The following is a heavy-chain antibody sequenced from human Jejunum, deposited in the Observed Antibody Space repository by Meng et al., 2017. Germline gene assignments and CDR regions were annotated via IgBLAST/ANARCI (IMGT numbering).Heavy chain of an antibody. CDR1: GNTFTDYY. Sequence: QGGPVQAAAEVKEPGASVKVSCKASGNTFTDYYLYWVRQAPGQGLEWMGRINTRTGGTIYTQKFYGRVTMTRDTSISTAYMELSRLRSDDTAVYYCARELISYAFDYWGQGSLVTVSS. J-gene: IGHJ4*02. CDR3: ARELISYAFDY. V-gene: IGHV1-2*06. CDR2: INTRTGGT. D-gene: IGHD1-26*01.